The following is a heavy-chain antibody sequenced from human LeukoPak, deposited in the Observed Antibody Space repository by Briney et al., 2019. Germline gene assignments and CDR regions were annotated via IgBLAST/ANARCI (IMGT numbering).Heavy chain of an antibody. Sequence: SETLSLTCAVYGGSFSGYYWSWIRQPPGKGLEWIGEINHSGSTNYNPSLKSRVTISVDTSKNQFSLKLSSVTAADTAVYYCARDAGIVAVSVFDYCGRGTLVTVSS. CDR1: GGSFSGYY. CDR2: INHSGST. CDR3: ARDAGIVAVSVFDY. J-gene: IGHJ4*01. D-gene: IGHD1-26*01. V-gene: IGHV4-34*01.